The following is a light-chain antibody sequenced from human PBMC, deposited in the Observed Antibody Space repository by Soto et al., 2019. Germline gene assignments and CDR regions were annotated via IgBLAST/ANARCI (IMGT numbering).Light chain of an antibody. Sequence: QSALTQPASVSGSPGQSITISCTGTASDIGNYNYVSWYQLHPGKAPKLLIYGVSNRPSGVSNRFSGSKSGDTASLTISGLQAVDEAAYYCSSYTINTTLIFGGGTKLTVL. V-gene: IGLV2-14*01. CDR2: GVS. CDR3: SSYTINTTLI. J-gene: IGLJ2*01. CDR1: ASDIGNYNY.